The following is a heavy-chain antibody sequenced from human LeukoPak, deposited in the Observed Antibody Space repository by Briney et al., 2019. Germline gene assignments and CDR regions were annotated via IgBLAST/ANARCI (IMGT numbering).Heavy chain of an antibody. CDR1: GFTFSSYS. CDR3: AKDSRESYSSSWYGSYYYYYMDV. J-gene: IGHJ6*03. V-gene: IGHV3-21*04. CDR2: ISSSSSYI. D-gene: IGHD6-13*01. Sequence: PGGSLRLSCAASGFTFSSYSMNWVRQAPGNGLEWVSSISSSSSYIYYADSVKGRFTISRDNSKNSLYLQMNSLRAEDTALYYCAKDSRESYSSSWYGSYYYYYMDVWGKGTTVTISS.